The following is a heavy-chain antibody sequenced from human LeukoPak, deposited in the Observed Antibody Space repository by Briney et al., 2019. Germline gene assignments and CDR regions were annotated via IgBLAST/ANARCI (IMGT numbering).Heavy chain of an antibody. Sequence: PGGSLRLSCTASGFTFGDYAMSGFRQAPGKGLEWVGFIRSKAYGGTTEYAASVKGRFTISRDDSKSIAYLQMNSLKTEDTAVYYCTRDDSSGYFAVTVDYWGQGTLVTVSS. CDR1: GFTFGDYA. D-gene: IGHD3-22*01. CDR3: TRDDSSGYFAVTVDY. J-gene: IGHJ4*02. CDR2: IRSKAYGGTT. V-gene: IGHV3-49*03.